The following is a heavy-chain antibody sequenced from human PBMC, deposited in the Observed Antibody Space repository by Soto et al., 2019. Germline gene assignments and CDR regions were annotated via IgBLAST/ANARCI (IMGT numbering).Heavy chain of an antibody. J-gene: IGHJ6*01. D-gene: IGHD5-18*01. V-gene: IGHV3-33*01. CDR3: ARVVSYEDYYYYGMDV. Sequence: GGSLRLSCAASGFTFSSYGMHWVRQAPGKGLEWVAVLWYDGSNKYYADSVKGRFTISRDNSKNTLYLQMNSLRAEDTAVYYCARVVSYEDYYYYGMDVWGQGTTVAVAS. CDR2: LWYDGSNK. CDR1: GFTFSSYG.